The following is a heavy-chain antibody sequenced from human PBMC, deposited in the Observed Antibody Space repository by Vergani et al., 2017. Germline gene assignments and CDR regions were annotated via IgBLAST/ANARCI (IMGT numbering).Heavy chain of an antibody. CDR3: ARKAKYSSGWYFDY. D-gene: IGHD6-19*01. CDR2: IYYSGST. V-gene: IGHV4-39*01. J-gene: IGHJ4*02. Sequence: QVQLQESGPGLVKPSETLSLTCTVSGGSISSSSYYWGWIRQPPGKGLEWIGSIYYSGSTYYNPSLKSRVTISVDTSKNQFSLKLSSVTAADTAVYYCARKAKYSSGWYFDYWGQGTLVTVSS. CDR1: GGSISSSSYY.